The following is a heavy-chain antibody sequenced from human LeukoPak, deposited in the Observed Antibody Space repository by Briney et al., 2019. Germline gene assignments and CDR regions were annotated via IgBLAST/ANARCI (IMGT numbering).Heavy chain of an antibody. D-gene: IGHD2-2*01. V-gene: IGHV3-53*01. CDR1: GFTFSSYS. Sequence: GGSLRLSCAASGFTFSSYSMNWVRQAPGKGLEWVSVIYSGGSTYYADSVKGRFTISRDNSKNTLYLQMNSLRAEDTAVYYCAASPRGSRAYFDYWGQGTLVTVSS. CDR2: IYSGGST. J-gene: IGHJ4*02. CDR3: AASPRGSRAYFDY.